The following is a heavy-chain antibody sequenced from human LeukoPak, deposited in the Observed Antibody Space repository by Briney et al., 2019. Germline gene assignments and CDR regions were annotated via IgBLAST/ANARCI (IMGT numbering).Heavy chain of an antibody. J-gene: IGHJ6*02. CDR2: IYYSGST. CDR3: ASRTPNGDYGAYGMDV. Sequence: SETLSLTCTVSGGSISSSSYYWGWIRQPPGKGLEWIGSIYYSGSTYYNPSLKSRVTISVDTSKNQFSLKLSSVTAADTAVYYCASRTPNGDYGAYGMDVWGQGTTVTVSS. D-gene: IGHD4-17*01. CDR1: GGSISSSSYY. V-gene: IGHV4-39*01.